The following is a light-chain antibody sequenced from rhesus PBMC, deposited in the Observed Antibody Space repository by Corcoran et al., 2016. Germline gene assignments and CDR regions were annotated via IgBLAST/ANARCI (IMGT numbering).Light chain of an antibody. CDR1: QSISSW. V-gene: IGKV1-22*01. J-gene: IGKJ1*01. CDR2: KAS. CDR3: QQYISSPWT. Sequence: DIQMTQSPSSLSASVGDTVPITCWASQSISSWLAWYQQTPGKAPKLLIYKASTLQSGVPSRSSGSGSGTDFTLTISSLQSDEFATYYGQQYISSPWTFGQGTKVEIK.